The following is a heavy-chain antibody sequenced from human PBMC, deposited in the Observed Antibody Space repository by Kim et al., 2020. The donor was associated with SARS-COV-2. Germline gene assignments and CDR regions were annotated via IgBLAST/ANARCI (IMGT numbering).Heavy chain of an antibody. CDR3: ARHAYCGGDCYSGHYYYYMDV. J-gene: IGHJ6*03. CDR2: IYYSGST. V-gene: IGHV4-59*08. D-gene: IGHD2-21*01. Sequence: SETLSLTCTVSGGSISSYYWSWIRQPPGKGLEWIGYIYYSGSTNYNPSLKSRVTISVDTSKNQFSLKLSSVTAADTAVYYCARHAYCGGDCYSGHYYYYMDVWGKGTTVTVSS. CDR1: GGSISSYY.